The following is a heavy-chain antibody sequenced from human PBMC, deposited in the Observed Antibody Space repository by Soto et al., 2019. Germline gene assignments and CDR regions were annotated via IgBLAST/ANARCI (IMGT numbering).Heavy chain of an antibody. D-gene: IGHD6-19*01. V-gene: IGHV3-33*01. J-gene: IGHJ6*02. CDR2: IWYDRSNK. CDR1: GFTFSSYG. CDR3: ARGDIGYSSGWYYYYYGRDV. Sequence: GGSLRLSCAASGFTFSSYGMHWVRQAPGKGLEWVAVIWYDRSNKYYADSVKGRFTISRDNAKNTLYLQMNSLRAEDTAVYYCARGDIGYSSGWYYYYYGRDVWGQGTTVSGSS.